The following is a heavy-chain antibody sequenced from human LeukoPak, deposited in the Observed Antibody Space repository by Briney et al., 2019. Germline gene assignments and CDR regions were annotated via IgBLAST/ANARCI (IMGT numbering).Heavy chain of an antibody. CDR2: IYPGDSDT. V-gene: IGHV5-51*01. Sequence: GESLKTSCKGSGYNFTNYWIGWVRQMPGKGLEWMGIIYPGDSDTTYSPSFQGQVTISADKSISTAYLQWSSLKASDTAMYYCARRRDGYNYVGTDYWGQGTLVTVSS. D-gene: IGHD5-24*01. J-gene: IGHJ4*02. CDR3: ARRRDGYNYVGTDY. CDR1: GYNFTNYW.